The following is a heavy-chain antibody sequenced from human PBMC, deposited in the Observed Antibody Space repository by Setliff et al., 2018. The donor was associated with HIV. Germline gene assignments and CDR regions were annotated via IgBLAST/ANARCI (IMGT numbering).Heavy chain of an antibody. CDR2: IIPIFGTA. CDR1: GGTFSSYA. J-gene: IGHJ4*02. CDR3: ATRIRDGHRGYGYFDF. D-gene: IGHD5-12*01. V-gene: IGHV1-69*05. Sequence: GASVKVSCKASGGTFSSYAISWVRQAPGQGLEWMGGIIPIFGTANYAQKFQGRVTITTDESTSTAYMELSSLRPEDTAVYYCATRIRDGHRGYGYFDFWGQGTLVTVSS.